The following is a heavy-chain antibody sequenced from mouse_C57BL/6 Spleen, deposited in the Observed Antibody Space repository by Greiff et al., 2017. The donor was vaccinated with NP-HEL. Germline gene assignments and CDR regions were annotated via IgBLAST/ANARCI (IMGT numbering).Heavy chain of an antibody. D-gene: IGHD3-2*02. CDR1: EYEFPSHD. V-gene: IGHV5-2*01. J-gene: IGHJ2*01. CDR2: INSDGGSP. Sequence: EVQVVESGGGLVQPGESLKLSCESNEYEFPSHDMSWVRKTPEKRLELVAAINSDGGSPYYPDTMERRFIISRDNTKKTLYLQMSSLRSEDTALYYCARPRQLRLHYFDYWGQGTTLTVSS. CDR3: ARPRQLRLHYFDY.